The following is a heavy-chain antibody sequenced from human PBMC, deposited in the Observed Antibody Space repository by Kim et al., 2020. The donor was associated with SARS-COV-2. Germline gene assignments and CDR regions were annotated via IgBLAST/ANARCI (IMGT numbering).Heavy chain of an antibody. CDR3: ASSDDSSGYYPPAFPH. CDR1: GGSVSSGSYY. Sequence: SETLSLTCTVSGGSVSSGSYYWSWIRQPPGKGLEWIGYIYYSGSTNYNPSLKSRVTISVDTSKNQFSLKLSSVTAADTAVYYCASSDDSSGYYPPAFPHWGQGTLVTVSS. V-gene: IGHV4-61*01. CDR2: IYYSGST. J-gene: IGHJ1*01. D-gene: IGHD3-22*01.